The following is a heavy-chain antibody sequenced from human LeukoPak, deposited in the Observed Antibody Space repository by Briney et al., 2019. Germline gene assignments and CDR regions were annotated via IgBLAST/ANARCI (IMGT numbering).Heavy chain of an antibody. D-gene: IGHD5-12*01. V-gene: IGHV4-30-2*01. Sequence: SETLSVTCAVSGGSISSGGYSWSWIRQPPGKGLEWVGYIYHSGSTYYNPSLKSRVTISVDRSKNQFSLKLSSVTAADTAVYYCARGTVGLYSGYVFDYRGQGTLVTVSS. CDR3: ARGTVGLYSGYVFDY. J-gene: IGHJ4*02. CDR2: IYHSGST. CDR1: GGSISSGGYS.